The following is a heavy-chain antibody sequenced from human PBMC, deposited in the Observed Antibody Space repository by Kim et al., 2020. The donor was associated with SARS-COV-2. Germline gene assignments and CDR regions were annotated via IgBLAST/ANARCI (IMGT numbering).Heavy chain of an antibody. J-gene: IGHJ4*02. CDR1: DFIISGDW. D-gene: IGHD5-18*01. V-gene: IGHV3-7*01. CDR3: AALDTANKGAY. CDR2: IKRDGSEI. Sequence: GGSLRLSCTVSDFIISGDWISWVRQAPGKGLEWVAMIKRDGSEIYYVDAVKSRFTISRDNAKKSLFLQMNTLRAEDTAVYYCAALDTANKGAYWGQGTLVTVS.